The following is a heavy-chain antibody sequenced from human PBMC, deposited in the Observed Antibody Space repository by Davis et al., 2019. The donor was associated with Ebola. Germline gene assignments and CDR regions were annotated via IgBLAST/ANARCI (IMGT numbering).Heavy chain of an antibody. J-gene: IGHJ6*02. Sequence: PGGSLRLSCAASGFTFDDYAMPWVRQAPGKGLEWVSLFSGDGGSTYYADSVKGRFTISRDNSKNSLYLQMNSLRTEDTALYYCAKDEHSIFGVVIWETNYGMDVWGQGTTVTVSS. D-gene: IGHD3-3*01. CDR2: FSGDGGST. CDR1: GFTFDDYA. V-gene: IGHV3-43*02. CDR3: AKDEHSIFGVVIWETNYGMDV.